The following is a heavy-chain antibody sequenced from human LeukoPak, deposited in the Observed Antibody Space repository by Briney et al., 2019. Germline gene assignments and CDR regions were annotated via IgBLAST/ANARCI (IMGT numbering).Heavy chain of an antibody. CDR1: GGSFSGYY. CDR3: ARVIFGELFSTYYYYYYYMDV. J-gene: IGHJ6*03. V-gene: IGHV4-34*01. Sequence: PSETLSLTCAVYGGSFSGYYWSWIRQPPGKGLEWIGEINHSGSTNYNPSLKSRVTISVDTSKNQFSLKLSSVTAEDTAVYYCARVIFGELFSTYYYYYYYMDVWGKGTTVTVSS. D-gene: IGHD3-10*02. CDR2: INHSGST.